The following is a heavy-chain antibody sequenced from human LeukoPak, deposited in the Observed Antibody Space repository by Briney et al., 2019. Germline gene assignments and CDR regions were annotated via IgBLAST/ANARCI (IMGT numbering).Heavy chain of an antibody. Sequence: GGSLRLSCAASGFTFSSYGMSWVRQAPGKGLEWVSAISGSGGSTYYADSVKGRFTISRDNSKNTLYLQMNSLRAEDTAVYYCAKATRYYYDSSGYYPNDYWGQGTLVTVSS. D-gene: IGHD3-22*01. V-gene: IGHV3-23*01. CDR2: ISGSGGST. CDR3: AKATRYYYDSSGYYPNDY. CDR1: GFTFSSYG. J-gene: IGHJ4*02.